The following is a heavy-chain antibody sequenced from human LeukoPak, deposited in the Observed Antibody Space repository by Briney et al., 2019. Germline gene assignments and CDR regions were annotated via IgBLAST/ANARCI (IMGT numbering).Heavy chain of an antibody. D-gene: IGHD3-22*01. CDR1: GFTVSNNY. Sequence: GGSLRLSCAASGFTVSNNYMSWVRQAPGKGLEWVSVIYSGGATYYADSVKGRFTISRDNSKNTLYLQMNSLRAEDTAVNYCARKYYYDSSGSDAFDIWGQGTMVTVSS. CDR3: ARKYYYDSSGSDAFDI. CDR2: IYSGGAT. J-gene: IGHJ3*02. V-gene: IGHV3-53*01.